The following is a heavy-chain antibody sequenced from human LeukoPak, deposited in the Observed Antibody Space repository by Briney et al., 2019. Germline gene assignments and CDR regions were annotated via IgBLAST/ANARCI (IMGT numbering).Heavy chain of an antibody. J-gene: IGHJ4*02. CDR2: ISSSSSYI. CDR1: GFTFSSYS. D-gene: IGHD3-22*01. Sequence: PGGSLRLSCAASGFTFSSYSMNWVRQAPGKGLEWVSSISSSSSYIYYADSVKGRFTISRDNAKNSLYLQMNSLRAEDTAVYYCARDRSTWYYDSSGYYSLDYWGQGTLVTVSS. CDR3: ARDRSTWYYDSSGYYSLDY. V-gene: IGHV3-21*01.